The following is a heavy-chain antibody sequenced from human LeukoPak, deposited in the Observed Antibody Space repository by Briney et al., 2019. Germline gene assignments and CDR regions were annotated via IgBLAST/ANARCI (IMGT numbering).Heavy chain of an antibody. J-gene: IGHJ6*03. CDR1: GGSISSSSYY. CDR3: ASVLSSSSKTYFYYYYMDV. V-gene: IGHV4-39*01. Sequence: SETLSLTCTVSGGSISSSSYYWGWIRQPPGKGLEWIGSIYYSGSTYYNPSLKSRVTISVDTSKNQFSLKLSSVTAADTAVYYCASVLSSSSKTYFYYYYMDVWGKGTTVTVSS. D-gene: IGHD6-6*01. CDR2: IYYSGST.